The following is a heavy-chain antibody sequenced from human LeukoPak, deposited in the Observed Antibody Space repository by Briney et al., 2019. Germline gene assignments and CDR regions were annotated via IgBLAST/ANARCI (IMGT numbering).Heavy chain of an antibody. J-gene: IGHJ4*02. CDR3: ARGALVVVAAIDY. D-gene: IGHD2-15*01. CDR1: GGSISSYY. CDR2: IYYSGST. Sequence: ASETLSLTCTVSGGSISSYYWSWIRQPPGKGLEWIGYIYYSGSTNYNPSLKSRVTISVDTSKSQFSLKLSSVTAADTAVYYCARGALVVVAAIDYWGQGTLVTVSS. V-gene: IGHV4-59*08.